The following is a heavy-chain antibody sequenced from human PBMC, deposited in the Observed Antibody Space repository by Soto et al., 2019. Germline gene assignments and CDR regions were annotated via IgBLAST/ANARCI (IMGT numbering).Heavy chain of an antibody. J-gene: IGHJ6*02. CDR2: INPSSGTT. CDR3: VKGGWLDV. D-gene: IGHD2-15*01. CDR1: GFSFSNYE. V-gene: IGHV3-23*01. Sequence: EVQLLESGGGLVQPGGSLRPACAASGFSFSNYEMTWARQAPGKGLEWVAFINPSSGTTHYADSVKGRFTISRDNSKDTLYLQLSSLRVEDTAVYYCVKGGWLDVWGQGTTVTVSS.